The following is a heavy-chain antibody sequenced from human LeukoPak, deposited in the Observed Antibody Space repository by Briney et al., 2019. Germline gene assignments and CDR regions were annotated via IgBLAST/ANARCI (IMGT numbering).Heavy chain of an antibody. CDR1: GYSFKIYW. D-gene: IGHD6-13*01. V-gene: IGHV5-51*01. CDR3: ARHLFGSSWPKEIDY. CDR2: NYPGDSDT. J-gene: IGHJ4*02. Sequence: GEPLKISCKGSGYSFKIYWIGWGRQMPGKGLEWEGINYPGDSDTRYSPSFQGQVTISADKSISTAYLQWSSLKASDSAMYYCARHLFGSSWPKEIDYWGQGTLVTVSS.